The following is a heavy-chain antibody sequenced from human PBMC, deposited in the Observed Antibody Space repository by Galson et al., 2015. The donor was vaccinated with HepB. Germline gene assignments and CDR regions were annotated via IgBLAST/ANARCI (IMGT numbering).Heavy chain of an antibody. J-gene: IGHJ2*01. D-gene: IGHD3-22*01. CDR1: GITFSGYD. Sequence: SPRPSCAVSGITFSGYDMSWFRQGAGKGLEWVSDISRGSTYTKYADSLKVRFTISRANARNSLHLQMNSLRTEDTAVFHCARTYYYNNGSYYAWYFDPWGRGTLVTVSS. CDR3: ARTYYYNNGSYYAWYFDP. V-gene: IGHV3-11*06. CDR2: ISRGSTYT.